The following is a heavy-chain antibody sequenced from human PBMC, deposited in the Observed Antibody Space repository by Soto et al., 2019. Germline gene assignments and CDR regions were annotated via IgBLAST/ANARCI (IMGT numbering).Heavy chain of an antibody. CDR3: ARDLTDGYSSSWYTLSSWFDP. J-gene: IGHJ5*02. D-gene: IGHD6-13*01. CDR2: IYYSGST. CDR1: GGSISSGGYY. V-gene: IGHV4-31*03. Sequence: SETLSLTCTVSGGSISSGGYYWSWTRQHPGKGLEWIGYIYYSGSTYYNPSLKSRVTISVDTSKNQFSLKLSSVTAADTAVYYCARDLTDGYSSSWYTLSSWFDPWGQGTRVTVSS.